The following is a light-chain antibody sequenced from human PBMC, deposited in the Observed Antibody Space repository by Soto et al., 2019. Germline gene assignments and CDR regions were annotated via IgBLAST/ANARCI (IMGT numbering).Light chain of an antibody. CDR2: GAL. Sequence: EIVMTQSPATLSLSPGERATLSCRASQSVSSNLAWYQQKPGQAPRLLIYGALTRATGIPDRFSGSGSGTEFTLTISSLQSEDFAVYYCQQYKNWPPLTFGGGTKVEI. CDR1: QSVSSN. V-gene: IGKV3-15*01. CDR3: QQYKNWPPLT. J-gene: IGKJ4*01.